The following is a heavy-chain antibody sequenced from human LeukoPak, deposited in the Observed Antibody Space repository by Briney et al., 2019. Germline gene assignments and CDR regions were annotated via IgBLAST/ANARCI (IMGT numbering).Heavy chain of an antibody. V-gene: IGHV5-51*01. J-gene: IGHJ4*02. CDR1: GYSFTSYW. CDR3: ARLLFGYYYDSSGPSFVY. D-gene: IGHD3-22*01. CDR2: IYPGDSDT. Sequence: GESLKISCKGSGYSFTSYWIGWVRQMPGKGLEWMGIIYPGDSDTRYSPSFQGQVTISADKSISTAYLQRSSLKASDTAMYYCARLLFGYYYDSSGPSFVYWGQGTLVTVSS.